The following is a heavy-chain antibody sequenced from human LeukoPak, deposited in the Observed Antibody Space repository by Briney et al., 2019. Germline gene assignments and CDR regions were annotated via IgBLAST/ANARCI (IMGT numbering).Heavy chain of an antibody. D-gene: IGHD3-3*01. CDR1: GGTFSSYA. Sequence: ASVKVSCKASGGTFSSYAISWVRQAPGQGLEWMGGIIPIFGTANYAQKFQGRVTITADKSTSTAYMELSSLRSEDTAVYYCARVWSGYDTRDYDYWGQGTLVTVSP. V-gene: IGHV1-69*06. J-gene: IGHJ4*02. CDR2: IIPIFGTA. CDR3: ARVWSGYDTRDYDY.